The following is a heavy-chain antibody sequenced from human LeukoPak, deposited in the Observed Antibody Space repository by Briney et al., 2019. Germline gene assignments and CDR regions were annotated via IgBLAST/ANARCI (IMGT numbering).Heavy chain of an antibody. V-gene: IGHV4-34*01. Sequence: PSETLSLTCTVYGGSFSGYYWSWIRQPPGKGLEWIGEINHSGSTNYNPSLKSRVTISVDTSKNQFSLKLSSVTAADTAVYYCARGWGSSWYGSWFDPWGQGTLVTVSS. CDR1: GGSFSGYY. D-gene: IGHD6-13*01. CDR3: ARGWGSSWYGSWFDP. J-gene: IGHJ5*02. CDR2: INHSGST.